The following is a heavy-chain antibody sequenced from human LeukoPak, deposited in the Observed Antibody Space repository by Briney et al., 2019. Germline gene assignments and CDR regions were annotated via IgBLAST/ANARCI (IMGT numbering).Heavy chain of an antibody. J-gene: IGHJ4*02. Sequence: GGSLRLSCAASGFTFSDYYMSWVRQAPGKGLEWVSSISSSSSYIYYADSVKGRFTTSRDNAKNSLYLQMNSLRAEDTAVYYCARDPIVLTHYWGQGTLVTVSS. V-gene: IGHV3-21*01. CDR2: ISSSSSYI. D-gene: IGHD2-8*01. CDR1: GFTFSDYY. CDR3: ARDPIVLTHY.